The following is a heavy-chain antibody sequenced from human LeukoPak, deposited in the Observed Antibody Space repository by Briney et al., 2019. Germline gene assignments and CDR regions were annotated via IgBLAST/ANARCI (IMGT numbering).Heavy chain of an antibody. V-gene: IGHV3-48*04. CDR1: GFTFSSYS. CDR3: ARVHIHYDFWSGPRGAFDI. D-gene: IGHD3-3*01. J-gene: IGHJ3*02. CDR2: ISSSSSTI. Sequence: GGSLRLSCAASGFTFSSYSMNWVRQAPGKGLEWVSYISSSSSTIYYADSVKGRFTISRDNAKNSLYLQMNSLRAEDTAVYYCARVHIHYDFWSGPRGAFDIWGRGTMVTVSS.